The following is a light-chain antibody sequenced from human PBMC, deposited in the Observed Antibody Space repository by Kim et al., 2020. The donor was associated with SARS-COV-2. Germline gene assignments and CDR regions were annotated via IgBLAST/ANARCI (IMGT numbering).Light chain of an antibody. J-gene: IGLJ2*01. CDR2: GKN. CDR3: NSRDSNDNVV. CDR1: SPRSYY. Sequence: VALGQTVRITCQGDSPRSYYATWYQQKPGEAWIRVIYGKNNRPSGIPDRFSGSSSGNTASLTITGTQAGDEADYYCNSRDSNDNVVFGGGTKLTVL. V-gene: IGLV3-19*01.